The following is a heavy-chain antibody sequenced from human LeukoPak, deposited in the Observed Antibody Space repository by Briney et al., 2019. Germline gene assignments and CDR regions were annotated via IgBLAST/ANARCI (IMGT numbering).Heavy chain of an antibody. V-gene: IGHV3-23*01. CDR2: ILGSGGST. CDR1: GFTFSSYA. CDR3: AKWGDYDVLTGYYVPDY. J-gene: IGHJ4*02. Sequence: PGGSLRLSCAASGFTFSSYAMSWVRQAPGKGLEWVSAILGSGGSTYYADSVKGRFTVSRDNSKGTLYLQMNSLRAEDTALYYCAKWGDYDVLTGYYVPDYWGQGTLVTVSS. D-gene: IGHD3-9*01.